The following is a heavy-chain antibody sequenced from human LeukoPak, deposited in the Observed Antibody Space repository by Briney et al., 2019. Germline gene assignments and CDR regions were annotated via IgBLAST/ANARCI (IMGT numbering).Heavy chain of an antibody. V-gene: IGHV3-7*01. CDR2: IKQDGSEK. CDR3: ARITVVGYDILTGYTPKYYFDS. J-gene: IGHJ4*02. D-gene: IGHD3-9*01. CDR1: GFTFSSYW. Sequence: PGGSLRLSCAASGFTFSSYWMSWVRQAPGKGLEWVANIKQDGSEKYYVDSVKGRFTISRDNAKNSLFLQMNSLRAEDTAVYYCARITVVGYDILTGYTPKYYFDSWGQGTLVTVSS.